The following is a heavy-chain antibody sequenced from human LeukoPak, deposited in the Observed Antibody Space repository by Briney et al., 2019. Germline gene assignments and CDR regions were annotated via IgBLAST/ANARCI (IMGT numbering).Heavy chain of an antibody. V-gene: IGHV3-30*01. D-gene: IGHD3-3*01. Sequence: GGSLRLSCAASGFTFSSYAMHWVRQAPGKGLEWVAVISYDGSNKYYADSVKGRFTISRDNSKNTLYLQMNSLRAEDTAVYYCIRYYTGFDYWGQGTLVTVSS. CDR1: GFTFSSYA. CDR2: ISYDGSNK. J-gene: IGHJ4*02. CDR3: IRYYTGFDY.